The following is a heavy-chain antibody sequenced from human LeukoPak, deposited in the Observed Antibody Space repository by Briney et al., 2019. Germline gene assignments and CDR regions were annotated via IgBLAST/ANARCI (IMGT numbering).Heavy chain of an antibody. V-gene: IGHV3-21*01. CDR2: ISSSSSYI. CDR1: GFTFSSYT. D-gene: IGHD4-17*01. Sequence: VGSLRLSCAASGFTFSSYTMNWVRQAPGQGLEWVSSISSSSSYIYYADSVKGRFTISRDNAKNSLYLQMNSLRAEDTAVYYCARDRRTMTTCDYWGQGSLVTVSS. CDR3: ARDRRTMTTCDY. J-gene: IGHJ4*02.